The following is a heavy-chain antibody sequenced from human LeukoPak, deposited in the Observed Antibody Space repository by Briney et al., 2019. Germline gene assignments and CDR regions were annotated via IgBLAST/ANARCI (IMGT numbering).Heavy chain of an antibody. CDR3: ARRMGVPNNWFDP. CDR2: IIPIFGTA. Sequence: SVKVSCKASGGTFISYAISWVRQAPGQGLEWMGGIIPIFGTANYAQKFQGRVTITADESTSTAYMELSSLRSEDTAVYYCARRMGVPNNWFDPWGQGTLVTVSS. CDR1: GGTFISYA. J-gene: IGHJ5*02. V-gene: IGHV1-69*13. D-gene: IGHD2-2*01.